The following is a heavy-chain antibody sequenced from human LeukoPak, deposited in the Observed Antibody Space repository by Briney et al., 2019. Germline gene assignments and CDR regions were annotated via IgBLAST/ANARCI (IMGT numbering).Heavy chain of an antibody. D-gene: IGHD3-22*01. V-gene: IGHV3-30*02. CDR2: IRFDGNNK. J-gene: IGHJ4*02. Sequence: GGSLRLSCAASGFTFSNYGIHWVRQAPGKGLERVTFIRFDGNNKYYADSVKGRFTISRDNSKNTLYLQMNSLRAEDTAVYYCAKGTYYYDSSGYLPFDYWGQGTLVTLSS. CDR3: AKGTYYYDSSGYLPFDY. CDR1: GFTFSNYG.